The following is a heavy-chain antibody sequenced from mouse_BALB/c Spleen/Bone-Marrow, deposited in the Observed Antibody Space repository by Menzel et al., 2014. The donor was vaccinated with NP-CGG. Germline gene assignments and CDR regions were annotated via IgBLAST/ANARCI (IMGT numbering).Heavy chain of an antibody. CDR2: INPGSDAT. V-gene: IGHV1-54*01. CDR3: ARCLTGTSAMDY. Sequence: VQLQQSGAELVRPGTSVKVSCKASGYAFTNYLIEWVKQRPGQGLEWIGVINPGSDATDYSEKFKGKATLTADKSSSXAYMQLSSLTSDDSAVYFCARCLTGTSAMDYWGQGTSVTVSS. CDR1: GYAFTNYL. J-gene: IGHJ4*01. D-gene: IGHD4-1*01.